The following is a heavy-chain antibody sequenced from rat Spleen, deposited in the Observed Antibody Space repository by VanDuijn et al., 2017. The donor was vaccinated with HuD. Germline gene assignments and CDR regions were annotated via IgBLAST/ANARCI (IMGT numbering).Heavy chain of an antibody. V-gene: IGHV2-1*01. CDR2: IWGDGST. Sequence: QVQLKESGPGLVQPSQTLSLTCTVSGFSLISNSVHWVRQPPGKGLEWMGGIWGDGSTDYNSALKSRLSISRDTSKNQIFLKMNSLQTDDTGTYYCARDQYSLDNWGQGVMVTVSS. CDR3: ARDQYSLDN. D-gene: IGHD1-8*01. CDR1: GFSLISNS. J-gene: IGHJ2*01.